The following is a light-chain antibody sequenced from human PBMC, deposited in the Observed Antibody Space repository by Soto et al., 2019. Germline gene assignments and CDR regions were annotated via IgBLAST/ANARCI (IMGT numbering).Light chain of an antibody. CDR2: EVS. Sequence: QSVLTQPAAVSGSPGQSITISCTGTSSDVGNYKYVSWYQQHPGKAPKLMIYEVSNRPSGVSNRFSGSKSGNTASLTISGPQAEDETDYYCFSYTSSGTYVFGTGTKATVL. CDR3: FSYTSSGTYV. V-gene: IGLV2-14*01. J-gene: IGLJ1*01. CDR1: SSDVGNYKY.